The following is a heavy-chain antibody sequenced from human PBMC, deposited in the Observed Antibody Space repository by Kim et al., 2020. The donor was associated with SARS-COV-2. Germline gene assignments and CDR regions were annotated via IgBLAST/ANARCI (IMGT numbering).Heavy chain of an antibody. CDR2: ISYDGSNK. V-gene: IGHV3-30*18. D-gene: IGHD4-17*01. CDR1: GFTFSSYG. J-gene: IGHJ6*02. Sequence: GGSLRLSCAASGFTFSSYGMHWVRQAPGKGLEWVAVISYDGSNKYYADSVKGRFTISRDNSKNTLYLQMNSLRAEDTAVYYCANYGAMSTVTTNYYYYYYGMDVWGQGTMVTVSS. CDR3: ANYGAMSTVTTNYYYYYYGMDV.